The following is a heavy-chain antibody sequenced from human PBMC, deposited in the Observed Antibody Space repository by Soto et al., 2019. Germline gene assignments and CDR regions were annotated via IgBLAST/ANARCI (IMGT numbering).Heavy chain of an antibody. J-gene: IGHJ6*02. CDR2: IYYSGST. Sequence: QVQLQESGPGLVKPSQTLSLTCTVSGGSISSGGYYWSWIRQHPGKGLEWIGYIYYSGSTYYNPSLKSRVTISVDKSKNQFSRKLSSVTAADTAVYYCARDTNGGYYDGSGTSDVWGQGTTVTVSS. CDR3: ARDTNGGYYDGSGTSDV. V-gene: IGHV4-31*03. D-gene: IGHD3-10*01. CDR1: GGSISSGGYY.